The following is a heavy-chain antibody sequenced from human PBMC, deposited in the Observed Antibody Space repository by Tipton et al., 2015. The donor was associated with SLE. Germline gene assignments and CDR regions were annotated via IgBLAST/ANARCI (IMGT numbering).Heavy chain of an antibody. D-gene: IGHD3-22*01. CDR2: IYTSGSN. CDR1: GGSIRSGTFY. V-gene: IGHV4-61*09. CDR3: ARSGGEPSYYVSSGFYPD. Sequence: TLSLTCTVSGGSIRSGTFYLSWIRQSAGKGMGWIGHIYTSGSNDYNPTLKNRVTISLDTSENQFSLNLNSVTAADTAVYYVARSGGEPSYYVSSGFYPDWGQGTMVTVSS. J-gene: IGHJ3*01.